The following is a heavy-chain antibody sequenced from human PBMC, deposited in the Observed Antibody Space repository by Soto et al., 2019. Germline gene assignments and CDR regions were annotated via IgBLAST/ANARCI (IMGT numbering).Heavy chain of an antibody. D-gene: IGHD4-17*01. CDR3: ARDRSTTTVTPYYFDY. J-gene: IGHJ4*02. V-gene: IGHV3-21*01. CDR2: ISSSSSYI. CDR1: GFTFSSYN. Sequence: PGGSLRLSCAASGFTFSSYNMNWVRQAPGKGLEWVSSISSSSSYIYYADSVKGRFTVSRDNAKNSLYLQMNSLRAEDTAVYYCARDRSTTTVTPYYFDYWGQGTLVTVSS.